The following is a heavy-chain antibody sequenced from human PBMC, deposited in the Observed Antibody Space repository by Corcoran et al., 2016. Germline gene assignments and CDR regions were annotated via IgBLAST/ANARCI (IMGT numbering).Heavy chain of an antibody. CDR3: ARDPEGDSSGLDY. CDR1: GGSISSYY. V-gene: IGHV4-59*12. Sequence: QVQLQESGPGLVKPSETLSLTCTVSGGSISSYYWSWIRQPPGKGLEWIGYIYYSGSTYYNPSLKSRVTISVDTSKNQFSLKLSSVTAADTAVYYCARDPEGDSSGLDYWGQGTLVTVSS. CDR2: IYYSGST. D-gene: IGHD6-19*01. J-gene: IGHJ4*02.